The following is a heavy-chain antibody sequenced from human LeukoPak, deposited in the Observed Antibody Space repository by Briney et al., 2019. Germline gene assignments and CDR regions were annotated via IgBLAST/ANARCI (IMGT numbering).Heavy chain of an antibody. Sequence: GASVKVSCKASGYTFTSYNVVWVRQAPGQGLEWMGWINTNTGNPTYAQGFTGRFVFSLDTSVSTTYLQISSLKAEDTAVYYCARGLSHSADYWDQGTLVTVSS. D-gene: IGHD4-11*01. J-gene: IGHJ4*02. V-gene: IGHV7-4-1*02. CDR3: ARGLSHSADY. CDR2: INTNTGNP. CDR1: GYTFTSYN.